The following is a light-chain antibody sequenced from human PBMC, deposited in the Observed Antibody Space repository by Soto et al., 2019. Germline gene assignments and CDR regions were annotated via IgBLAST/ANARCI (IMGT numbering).Light chain of an antibody. V-gene: IGLV2-11*01. CDR1: SSDVGGYNY. CDR3: CSYAGSHYV. CDR2: DVS. J-gene: IGLJ1*01. Sequence: QSALTQPRSVSGSPGQSVTISCTGTSSDVGGYNYVSWYQQHPGKAPKLMIYDVSKRPSGVPDRFSGYKSGNTASLTISGLQAEDEADYYCCSYAGSHYVFGTGTKLTVL.